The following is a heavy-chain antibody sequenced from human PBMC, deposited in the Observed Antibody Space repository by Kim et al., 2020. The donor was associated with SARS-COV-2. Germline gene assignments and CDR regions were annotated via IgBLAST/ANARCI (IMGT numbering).Heavy chain of an antibody. CDR2: ITHSGST. CDR3: SRFIVVVPAAIPVRAFDF. Sequence: SETLSLTCAVYGGSFSGYYWSWIRQPPGKGLEWIGEITHSGSTNYNPSLKSRVTISVDTSKNQFPLKLSSVTAADTAVYYCSRFIVVVPAAIPVRAFDF. D-gene: IGHD2-2*02. V-gene: IGHV4-34*01. CDR1: GGSFSGYY. J-gene: IGHJ3*01.